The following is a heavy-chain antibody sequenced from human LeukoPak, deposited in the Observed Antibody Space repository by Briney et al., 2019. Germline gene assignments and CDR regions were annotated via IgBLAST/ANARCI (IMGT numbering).Heavy chain of an antibody. CDR1: GGSISTYY. CDR2: IYYSGST. D-gene: IGHD3-22*01. J-gene: IGHJ5*02. V-gene: IGHV4-59*08. CDR3: ARYGGYGYDSSGYYSAGLIDP. Sequence: SETLSLTCAVSGGSISTYYWSWIRQPPGKGLEWIGYIYYSGSTNYNPSLKSRVTISVDTSKNQFSLKLSSVTAADTAVYYCARYGGYGYDSSGYYSAGLIDPWGQGTLVTVSS.